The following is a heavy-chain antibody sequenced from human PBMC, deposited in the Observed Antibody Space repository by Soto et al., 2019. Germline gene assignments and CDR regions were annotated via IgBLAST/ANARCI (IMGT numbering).Heavy chain of an antibody. D-gene: IGHD2-2*01. CDR1: GGSISSGGYY. Sequence: PSETLSLTCTVSGGSISSGGYYWSWIRQHPGKGLEWIGYIYYSGSTYYNTSLKSRVTISVDTSKNQFSLKLSSVTAADTAVYYCARSEYQLPAPFYYYYMDVWGKGTTVTVS. V-gene: IGHV4-31*03. CDR2: IYYSGST. CDR3: ARSEYQLPAPFYYYYMDV. J-gene: IGHJ6*03.